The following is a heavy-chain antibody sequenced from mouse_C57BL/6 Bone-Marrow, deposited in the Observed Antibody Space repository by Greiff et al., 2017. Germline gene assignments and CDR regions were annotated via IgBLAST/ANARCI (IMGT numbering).Heavy chain of an antibody. J-gene: IGHJ3*01. V-gene: IGHV1-53*01. D-gene: IGHD1-1*01. Sequence: VQLQQPGTELVRPGASVKLSCKASGYTFTSYWMHWVKQRPGQGLEWIGNINPSNGGTNYNEKFKSKATLTVDKSSSTAYMQLSSLTSEDSAVYYCARHYYGSSYEAWFAYWGQGTLVTVSA. CDR3: ARHYYGSSYEAWFAY. CDR1: GYTFTSYW. CDR2: INPSNGGT.